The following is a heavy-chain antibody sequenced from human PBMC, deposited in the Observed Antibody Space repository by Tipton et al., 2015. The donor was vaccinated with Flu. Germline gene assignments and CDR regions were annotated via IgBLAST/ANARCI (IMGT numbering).Heavy chain of an antibody. Sequence: AVSGFTFSSYEMNWVRQAPGKGLEWVSHITPSGSTKYYADGVRGRFTISRDNAKNSLYLQMNSLGAEDTAVYYCTRGFIRLCDYWGQGTLVSVSS. D-gene: IGHD3-16*02. V-gene: IGHV3-48*03. J-gene: IGHJ4*02. CDR2: ITPSGSTK. CDR1: GFTFSSYE. CDR3: TRGFIRLCDY.